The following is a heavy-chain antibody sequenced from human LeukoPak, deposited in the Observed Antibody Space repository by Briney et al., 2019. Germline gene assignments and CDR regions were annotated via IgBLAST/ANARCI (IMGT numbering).Heavy chain of an antibody. CDR2: IYYSGST. J-gene: IGHJ5*02. D-gene: IGHD6-6*01. Sequence: SETLSLTCTVSNASLSSYYWSWIRQPPGKGLEWIGYIYYSGSTNYNPSLKSRVTISVDTPKNQFSLRLPSVTAADTAVYYCARGGGYSSSYNWFDPWGQGTLVTVSS. V-gene: IGHV4-59*01. CDR1: NASLSSYY. CDR3: ARGGGYSSSYNWFDP.